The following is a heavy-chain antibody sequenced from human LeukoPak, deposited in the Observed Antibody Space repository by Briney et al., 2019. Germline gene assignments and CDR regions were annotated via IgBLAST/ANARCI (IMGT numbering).Heavy chain of an antibody. V-gene: IGHV3-23*01. CDR3: ASLDI. J-gene: IGHJ3*02. Sequence: PGGSLRLSCAASGFNFSRYAISWVRQAPGKGLEWISSISGSGGSIYYADSVKGRFTISRDNSKNTLYLELSSLRAEDTAVYYCASLDIWGQGTMVTVPS. CDR2: ISGSGGSI. CDR1: GFNFSRYA.